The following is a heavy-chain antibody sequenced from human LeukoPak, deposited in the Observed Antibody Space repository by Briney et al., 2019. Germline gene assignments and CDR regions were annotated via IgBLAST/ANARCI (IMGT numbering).Heavy chain of an antibody. CDR2: INPSGGST. V-gene: IGHV1-46*01. Sequence: GASVKVSCKASGYTFTSYYMHWVRQAPGQGLEWMGIINPSGGSTSYAQKFQGRVTMTRDMSTSTVYMELSSLRSEDTAVYYCARGAAQQWLGTTLGYYFDYWGQGTLVTVSS. CDR1: GYTFTSYY. D-gene: IGHD6-19*01. CDR3: ARGAAQQWLGTTLGYYFDY. J-gene: IGHJ4*02.